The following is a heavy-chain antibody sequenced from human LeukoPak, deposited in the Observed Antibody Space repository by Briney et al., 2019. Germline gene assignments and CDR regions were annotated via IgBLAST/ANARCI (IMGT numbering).Heavy chain of an antibody. J-gene: IGHJ4*02. CDR2: MSSSDDGR. V-gene: IGHV3-23*01. D-gene: IGHD2-15*01. CDR1: GFSFSSYA. Sequence: PGGSLRLSCATSGFSFSSYAMSGVRQAPGKGLEWVSAMSSSDDGRYYAASVRGRFTISRDTSRSTLYLQINSLRAEDAAVYYCAKAPVTSCRGAFCYPFDYWGQGTLVTVSS. CDR3: AKAPVTSCRGAFCYPFDY.